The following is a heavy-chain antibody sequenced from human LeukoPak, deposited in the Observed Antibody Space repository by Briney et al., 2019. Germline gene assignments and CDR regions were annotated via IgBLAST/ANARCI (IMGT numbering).Heavy chain of an antibody. CDR2: ISSNGDST. CDR1: GFTFSNYA. Sequence: GGSLRLSCAASGFTFSNYAMHWVRQAPGKGLEYASAISSNGDSTYYASSVKGRFTISRDNSKNTLHLQMGSLRAEDMAVYYCARVDSSGWYFYFDHWGPGTLVTVSS. CDR3: ARVDSSGWYFYFDH. J-gene: IGHJ4*02. D-gene: IGHD6-19*01. V-gene: IGHV3-64*01.